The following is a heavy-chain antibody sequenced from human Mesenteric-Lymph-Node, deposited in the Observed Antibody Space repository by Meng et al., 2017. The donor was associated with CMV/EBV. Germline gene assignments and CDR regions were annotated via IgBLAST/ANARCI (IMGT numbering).Heavy chain of an antibody. D-gene: IGHD3-3*01. Sequence: ASVKVSCKASGGTFSISSINWVRQAPGQGLEWMGWISAYNGNTNYAQKLQGRVTMTTDTSTSTAYMELRSLRSDDTAVYYCAREPPERRLRFLEWLLSPEMDVWGQGTTVTVSS. CDR3: AREPPERRLRFLEWLLSPEMDV. CDR1: GGTFSISS. CDR2: ISAYNGNT. V-gene: IGHV1-18*01. J-gene: IGHJ6*02.